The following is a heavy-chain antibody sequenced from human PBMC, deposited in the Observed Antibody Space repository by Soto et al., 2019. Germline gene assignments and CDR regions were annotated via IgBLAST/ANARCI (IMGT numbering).Heavy chain of an antibody. CDR1: GGTFSSYA. D-gene: IGHD3-16*01. V-gene: IGHV1-69*01. J-gene: IGHJ6*02. CDR2: IIPIFGTA. Sequence: QVQLVQSGAEVKKPGSSVKVSCKASGGTFSSYAISWVRQAPGQGLEWMGGIIPIFGTANYAQKFQGRVTITADESTSTAYMAVSSLRSEDTAVYYCARDGGHRDRYYYYYGMDVWGQGTTVTVSS. CDR3: ARDGGHRDRYYYYYGMDV.